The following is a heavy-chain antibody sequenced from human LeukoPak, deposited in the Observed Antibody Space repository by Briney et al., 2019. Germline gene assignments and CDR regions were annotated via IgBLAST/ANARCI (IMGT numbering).Heavy chain of an antibody. Sequence: PGGSLRLSCAASGFTFSGYWMSWVRQTPEKGLEWVANIKQDRYEKYYVDSVKGRFTISRDNAKNSLYLQMNSLRADDTAIYYCARDKIVGPTTLDYWGQGTLVTVSS. D-gene: IGHD1-26*01. CDR2: IKQDRYEK. CDR1: GFTFSGYW. V-gene: IGHV3-7*01. J-gene: IGHJ4*02. CDR3: ARDKIVGPTTLDY.